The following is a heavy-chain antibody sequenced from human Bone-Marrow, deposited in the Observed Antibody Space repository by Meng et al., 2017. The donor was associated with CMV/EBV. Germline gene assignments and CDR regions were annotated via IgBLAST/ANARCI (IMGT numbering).Heavy chain of an antibody. Sequence: GESLKISCAASGFTFSSYWMSWVRQAPGKGLEWVANIKQDGSEKYYVDSVKGRFIISRDNAKNSLYLQMNSLRAEDTAVYYCARDGSGSYYAYWGQGTLVTVSS. CDR2: IKQDGSEK. J-gene: IGHJ4*02. D-gene: IGHD1-26*01. V-gene: IGHV3-7*01. CDR3: ARDGSGSYYAY. CDR1: GFTFSSYW.